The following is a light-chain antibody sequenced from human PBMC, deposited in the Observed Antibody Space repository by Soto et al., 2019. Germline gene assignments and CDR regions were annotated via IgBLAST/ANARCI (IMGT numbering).Light chain of an antibody. V-gene: IGKV3-20*01. CDR2: GAS. J-gene: IGKJ4*01. CDR3: QQFGDSLT. Sequence: EIVLTQSPGTLSLYPGERATLSCRASQSVSSTFLAWYQQRPGQAPRLLIYGASTRAIGTPDRFSGSGSGTDFTLTISRLEPEDFAVYFCQQFGDSLTFGGGTKVEIQ. CDR1: QSVSSTF.